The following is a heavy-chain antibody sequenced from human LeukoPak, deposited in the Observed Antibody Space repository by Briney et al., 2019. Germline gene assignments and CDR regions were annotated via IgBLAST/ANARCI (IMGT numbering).Heavy chain of an antibody. CDR3: ARAGDRYSWSGLAFDY. CDR1: GGSIRSYY. V-gene: IGHV4-59*01. D-gene: IGHD5-24*01. CDR2: IYYSGST. J-gene: IGHJ4*02. Sequence: PSETLSLTCTVSGGSIRSYYWSWIRQPPGKGLEWIGYIYYSGSTNYNPSLKSRVTISVDTSKNQFSLKLSSVTAAATAVYYCARAGDRYSWSGLAFDYWGQGTLVTVSS.